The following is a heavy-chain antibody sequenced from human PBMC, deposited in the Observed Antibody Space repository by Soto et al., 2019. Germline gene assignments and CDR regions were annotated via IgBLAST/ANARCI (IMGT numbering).Heavy chain of an antibody. J-gene: IGHJ4*02. CDR2: INHSGST. CDR3: ASRYCSSTSCYFFDY. Sequence: SETLSLTCAFYGGSFSGYYWSWIRQPPGKGLEWIGEINHSGSTNYNPSLKSRVTISVGTSKNQFSLKLSSVTAADTAVYYCASRYCSSTSCYFFDYWGQGTLVTVSS. V-gene: IGHV4-34*01. CDR1: GGSFSGYY. D-gene: IGHD2-2*01.